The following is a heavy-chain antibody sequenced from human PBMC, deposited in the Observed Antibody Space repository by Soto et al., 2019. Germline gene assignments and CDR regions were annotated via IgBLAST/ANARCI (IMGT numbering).Heavy chain of an antibody. V-gene: IGHV2-5*02. Sequence: QITLNESGPTQVKPRQTLTLTCTFSGFSLTTSGVGVGWIRQSPGKAPEWLALIYWDDDKRYSPSLKSRLTNTQDTPKNQVVLTMADFDPADPATYFWSHRVLRTVFGLVTTTAIYFDFWGQGTPVAVSS. CDR3: SHRVLRTVFGLVTTTAIYFDF. CDR2: IYWDDDK. D-gene: IGHD3-3*01. CDR1: GFSLTTSGVG. J-gene: IGHJ4*02.